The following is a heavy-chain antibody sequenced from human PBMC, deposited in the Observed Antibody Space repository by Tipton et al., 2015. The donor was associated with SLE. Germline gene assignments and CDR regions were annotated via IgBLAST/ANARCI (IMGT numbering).Heavy chain of an antibody. D-gene: IGHD3-10*01. V-gene: IGHV4-61*05. J-gene: IGHJ3*02. CDR3: ATAGGSGSNDAFDI. CDR2: IYYSGST. CDR1: GGSISSSSYF. Sequence: TLSLTCTVSGGSISSSSYFWGWIRQPPGKGLEWIGYIYYSGSTNYNPSLKSRVTISVDTSKNQFSLKLSSVTAADTAVYYCATAGGSGSNDAFDIWGQGTMVTVSS.